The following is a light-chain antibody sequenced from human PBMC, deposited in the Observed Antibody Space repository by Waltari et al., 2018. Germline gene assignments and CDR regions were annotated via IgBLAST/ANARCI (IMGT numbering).Light chain of an antibody. CDR3: QEYDSLPVT. Sequence: DIQMTQSPSSLSASVGDRVTITCRASQSVKNNLAWYQQAPGKAPKVLIHKASRLESGAPSRFSGSGYGTEFTLTISSLQPDDCATYYCQEYDSLPVTFGGGTKVEI. J-gene: IGKJ4*01. CDR2: KAS. V-gene: IGKV1-5*03. CDR1: QSVKNN.